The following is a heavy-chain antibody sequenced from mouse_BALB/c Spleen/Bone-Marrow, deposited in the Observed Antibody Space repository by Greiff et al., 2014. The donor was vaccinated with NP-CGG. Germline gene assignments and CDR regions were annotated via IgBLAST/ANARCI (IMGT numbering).Heavy chain of an antibody. Sequence: EVQLVESGGGLVQPGGSLKLSCAASGFTFSSYTMSWVRQTPEKRLEWVAYISNGGGSTHYPDTVKGRFTISRDNAKNTLYLQMSSLKSEDTAMYYCARHGHYGSRAMDYWGQGTSVTVSS. CDR2: ISNGGGST. CDR1: GFTFSSYT. D-gene: IGHD1-1*01. J-gene: IGHJ4*01. CDR3: ARHGHYGSRAMDY. V-gene: IGHV5-12-2*01.